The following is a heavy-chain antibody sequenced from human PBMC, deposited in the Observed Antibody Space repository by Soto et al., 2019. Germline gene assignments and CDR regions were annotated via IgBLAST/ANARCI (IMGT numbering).Heavy chain of an antibody. CDR3: AKDQPIFAATYEGCFDY. Sequence: PGGSLRLSCAASGFTFSSYAMSWVRQAPGKVLEWVSVISGSGGDTYYADSVKGRFTISRDNSKNTLYLQMNSLRAEDTAIYYCAKDQPIFAATYEGCFDYWGQGT. V-gene: IGHV3-23*01. CDR1: GFTFSSYA. D-gene: IGHD3-3*01. J-gene: IGHJ4*02. CDR2: ISGSGGDT.